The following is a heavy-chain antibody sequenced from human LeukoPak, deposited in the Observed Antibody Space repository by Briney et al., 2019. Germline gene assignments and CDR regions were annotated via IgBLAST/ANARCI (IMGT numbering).Heavy chain of an antibody. CDR1: GYTFTGYY. Sequence: ASVKVSCKASGYTFTGYYMHWVRQAPGQGLEWMGGIIPIFGTANYAQKFQGRVTITADESTSTAYMELSSLRSEDTAVYYCARGLLDDAFDIWGQGTMVTVSS. V-gene: IGHV1-69*13. D-gene: IGHD1-1*01. CDR3: ARGLLDDAFDI. J-gene: IGHJ3*02. CDR2: IIPIFGTA.